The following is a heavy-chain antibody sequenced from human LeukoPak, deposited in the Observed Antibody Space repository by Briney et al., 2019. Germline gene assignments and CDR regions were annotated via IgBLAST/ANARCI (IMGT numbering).Heavy chain of an antibody. D-gene: IGHD6-19*01. CDR2: TRNKANGYTT. V-gene: IGHV3-72*01. CDR3: AKGTNGYSSGWTRS. CDR1: GFTFSDHY. Sequence: GGSLRLSCAVSGFTFSDHYMDWVRQAPGKGLEWVGRTRNKANGYTTICAASVKGRFTVSRDESKNSLYLQMNSLRTEDTAVYYCAKGTNGYSSGWTRSWGQGTMVTVSS. J-gene: IGHJ3*01.